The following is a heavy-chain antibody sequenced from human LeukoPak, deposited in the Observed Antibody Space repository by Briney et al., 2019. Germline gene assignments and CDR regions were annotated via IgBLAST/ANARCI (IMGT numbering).Heavy chain of an antibody. CDR1: GGSISSYY. CDR3: ARAVANWVYYFDY. D-gene: IGHD7-27*01. V-gene: IGHV4-59*01. J-gene: IGHJ4*02. CDR2: IYYSGST. Sequence: SETLSLTCTVSGGSISSYYWSWIRQPPGKGLEWIGYIYYSGSTNYNPSLKSRVTISVDTSKNQFSLKLSSVTAADTAVYYCARAVANWVYYFDYWGQGTLVTVPS.